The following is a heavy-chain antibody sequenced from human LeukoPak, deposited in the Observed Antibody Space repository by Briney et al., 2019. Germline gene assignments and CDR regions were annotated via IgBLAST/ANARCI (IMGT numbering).Heavy chain of an antibody. V-gene: IGHV3-21*06. Sequence: GGTLRLSCAASGFTFSSYTMNWVRQAPGKGLEWVSSISSSSSYMYYADSVKGRFTISRDNAKNSLYLQMNSLRAEDTAVYYCARDRDVPAIGMDVWGQGTTVTVSS. CDR3: ARDRDVPAIGMDV. J-gene: IGHJ6*02. CDR1: GFTFSSYT. CDR2: ISSSSSYM.